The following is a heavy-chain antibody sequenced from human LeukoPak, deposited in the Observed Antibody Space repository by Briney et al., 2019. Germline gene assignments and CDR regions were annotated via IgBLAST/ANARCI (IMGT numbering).Heavy chain of an antibody. CDR1: GFTFSSDW. CDR3: ARDMHGGFDP. CDR2: INSAASST. J-gene: IGHJ5*02. D-gene: IGHD2-2*01. Sequence: GGSLRLSCAASGFTFSSDWMYWVRQAPGKGLVWVSRINSAASSTRHADSVTGRFTISRDNAKHTLYLQMNCLRAEDTAVYYCARDMHGGFDPWGQGTLVTVSS. V-gene: IGHV3-74*01.